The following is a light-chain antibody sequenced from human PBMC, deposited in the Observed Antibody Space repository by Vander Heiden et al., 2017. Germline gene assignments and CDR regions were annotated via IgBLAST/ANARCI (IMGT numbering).Light chain of an antibody. CDR1: QSISSY. CDR3: QQSYNTPRT. CDR2: AAS. Sequence: DIQITQSPSSLSASVGDRVTITCRASQSISSYLNWYQQKPGKAPNLLIYAASSLQTGVPPRFSGSGSGTDFTLTISSLQPEDFATYYCQQSYNTPRTFGQGTKLEIK. V-gene: IGKV1-39*01. J-gene: IGKJ2*01.